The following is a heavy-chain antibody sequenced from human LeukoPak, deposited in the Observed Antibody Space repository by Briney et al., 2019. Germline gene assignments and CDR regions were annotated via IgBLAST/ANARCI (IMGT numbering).Heavy chain of an antibody. J-gene: IGHJ4*02. D-gene: IGHD3-16*01. CDR2: INPNSGGT. Sequence: GASVKVSCKASGYTFTGYYMHWVRQAPGQGLEWMGWINPNSGGTNYAQKFQGRVTMTRDTSISTAYMELSRLRSDDTAVYYCARGWRLGARGGEYYFDYWGQGTLVTVSS. CDR1: GYTFTGYY. CDR3: ARGWRLGARGGEYYFDY. V-gene: IGHV1-2*02.